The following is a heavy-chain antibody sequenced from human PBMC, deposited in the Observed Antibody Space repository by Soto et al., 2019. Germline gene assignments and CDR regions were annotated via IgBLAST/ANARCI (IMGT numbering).Heavy chain of an antibody. D-gene: IGHD5-18*01. CDR3: ARGTIGYSYGPFDY. CDR2: IKRKTDGGTT. Sequence: GGSLRLSCAASGFTFSNAWMSWVRQAPGKGLEWVGRIKRKTDGGTTDYAAPVKGRFTISRDDSKNTLYLQMGSLRPEDMAVYYCARGTIGYSYGPFDYWGQGTLVTVSS. J-gene: IGHJ4*02. CDR1: GFTFSNAW. V-gene: IGHV3-15*01.